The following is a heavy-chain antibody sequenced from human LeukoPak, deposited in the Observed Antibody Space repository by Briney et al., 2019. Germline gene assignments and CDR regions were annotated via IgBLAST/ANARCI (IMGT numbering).Heavy chain of an antibody. J-gene: IGHJ3*02. CDR2: IYYSGST. CDR1: GGSISSGDYY. CDR3: AKLSVGILFHAFDI. V-gene: IGHV4-30-4*01. D-gene: IGHD2-15*01. Sequence: SETLPLTCTVSGGSISSGDYYWGWIRQPPGKGLEWIGYIYYSGSTYYNPSLKSRVTISVDTSKNQFSLKLSSVTAADTAVYYCAKLSVGILFHAFDIWGQGTMVTVSS.